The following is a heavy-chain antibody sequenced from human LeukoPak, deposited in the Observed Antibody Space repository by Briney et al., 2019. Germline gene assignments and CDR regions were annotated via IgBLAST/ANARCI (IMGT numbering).Heavy chain of an antibody. CDR1: GFTFSSYS. V-gene: IGHV3-21*01. CDR3: AREHQGAFDI. D-gene: IGHD2-2*01. CDR2: ISSSSSYI. Sequence: GGSLRLSCAASGFTFSSYSMNWVRQAPGKGLEWVSSISSSSSYIYYAYSVKGRFTISRDNAKNTLYLQMNSLRAEDTAVYYCAREHQGAFDIWGQGTMVTVSS. J-gene: IGHJ3*02.